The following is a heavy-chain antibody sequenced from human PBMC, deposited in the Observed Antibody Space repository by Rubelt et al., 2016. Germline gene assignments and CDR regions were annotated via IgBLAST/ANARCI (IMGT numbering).Heavy chain of an antibody. D-gene: IGHD3-22*01. V-gene: IGHV1-2*02. CDR2: INPNSGGT. CDR1: GYTFTGYY. Sequence: QVQLVQSGAEVKKPGASVKVSCKASGYTFTGYYMHWVRLAPGQGLEWMGWINPNSGGTNYAQKFQGRVTMTRDTSINTAYMELSRLRSDDTAVYYCARFAIGGHSSGYLFDYWGQGTLVTVSS. J-gene: IGHJ4*02. CDR3: ARFAIGGHSSGYLFDY.